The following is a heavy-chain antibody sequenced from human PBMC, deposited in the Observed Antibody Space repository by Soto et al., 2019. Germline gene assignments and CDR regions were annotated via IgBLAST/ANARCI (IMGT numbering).Heavy chain of an antibody. CDR1: GFTFSSYA. Sequence: EVQLLESGGGLVQPGGSLRLSCAASGFTFSSYAMSWVRQAPGKGLEWVSAISGSGGSTYYADSVQGPFTIPRDNSKNKRYLQMNSLKGEDTAVYYSAKDLGDFWSGHGVYYDYYMDVWGKGTTVTVSS. V-gene: IGHV3-23*01. D-gene: IGHD3-3*01. CDR3: AKDLGDFWSGHGVYYDYYMDV. CDR2: ISGSGGST. J-gene: IGHJ6*03.